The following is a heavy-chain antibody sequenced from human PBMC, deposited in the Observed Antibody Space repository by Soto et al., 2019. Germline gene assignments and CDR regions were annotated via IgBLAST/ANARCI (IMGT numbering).Heavy chain of an antibody. J-gene: IGHJ4*02. CDR3: ARDDEDGSYCDLGY. V-gene: IGHV1-18*01. D-gene: IGHD3-10*01. CDR1: GYTFTSYG. CDR2: ISAYNGNT. Sequence: ASVKVSCKASGYTFTSYGISWVRQAPGQGLEWMGWISAYNGNTNYADSVKGRFTISRDNSKNTLYLQMNSLRTEDTAMYYCARDDEDGSYCDLGYWGQGTLVTVSS.